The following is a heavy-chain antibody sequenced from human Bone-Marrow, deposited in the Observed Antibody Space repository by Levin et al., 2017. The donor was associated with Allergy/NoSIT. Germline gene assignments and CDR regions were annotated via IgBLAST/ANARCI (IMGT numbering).Heavy chain of an antibody. D-gene: IGHD2/OR15-2a*01. Sequence: GGSLRLSCATSGFTFRTYGMSWVRQAPGKGLEWVSGISATGESTFYADSVKGRFTISRDNSKNTVDLRMNSLRAEDTAVYYCARVITILDYYYFGMDVWGQGTTVTVSS. J-gene: IGHJ6*02. CDR2: ISATGEST. V-gene: IGHV3-23*01. CDR1: GFTFRTYG. CDR3: ARVITILDYYYFGMDV.